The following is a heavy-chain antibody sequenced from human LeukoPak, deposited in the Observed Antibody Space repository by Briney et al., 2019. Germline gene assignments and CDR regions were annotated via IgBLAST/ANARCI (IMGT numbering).Heavy chain of an antibody. V-gene: IGHV3-23*01. CDR3: AKDRQDYDSGDYLDY. D-gene: IGHD3-22*01. CDR1: GFTFSSYA. Sequence: GGSLRLSCAASGFTFSSYAMHWVRQAPGKGLEWVSAISGSGGSTYYADSVKGRFTISRDNSKNTLYLQMNSLRAEDTAVYYCAKDRQDYDSGDYLDYWGQGTLVTVSS. J-gene: IGHJ4*02. CDR2: ISGSGGST.